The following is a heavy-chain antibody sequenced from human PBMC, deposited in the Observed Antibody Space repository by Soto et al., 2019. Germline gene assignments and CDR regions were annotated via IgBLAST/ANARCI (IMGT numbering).Heavy chain of an antibody. CDR1: GFSFSSYG. V-gene: IGHV3-33*01. CDR2: IWYDGSNK. CDR3: AVSGDYYYGMDV. Sequence: QVQLVESGGGVVQPGRSPRLSCAASGFSFSSYGMHWVRQAPGKGLEWVAVIWYDGSNKYYADSVKGRFTISRDNSKNTLYLQMNSLRAVDTAVYYCAVSGDYYYGMDVWGQGTTVTVSS. D-gene: IGHD7-27*01. J-gene: IGHJ6*02.